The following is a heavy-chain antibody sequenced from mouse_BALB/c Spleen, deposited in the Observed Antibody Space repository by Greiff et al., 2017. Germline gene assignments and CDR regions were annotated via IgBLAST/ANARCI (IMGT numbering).Heavy chain of an antibody. CDR1: GYTFTSYW. Sequence: QVQLQQPGAELVRPGASVKLSCKASGYTFTSYWINWVKQRPGQGLEWIGNIYPSDSYTNYNQKFKDKATLTVDKSSSTAYMQLSSPTSEDSAVYYCTSGIYYGYGGTSYYFDYWGQGTTLTVSS. J-gene: IGHJ2*01. CDR2: IYPSDSYT. CDR3: TSGIYYGYGGTSYYFDY. D-gene: IGHD2-2*01. V-gene: IGHV1-69*02.